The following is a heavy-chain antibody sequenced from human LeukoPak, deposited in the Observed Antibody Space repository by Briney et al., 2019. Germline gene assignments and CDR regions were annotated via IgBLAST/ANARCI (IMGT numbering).Heavy chain of an antibody. J-gene: IGHJ4*02. CDR1: GFTFSSYA. D-gene: IGHD3-10*01. Sequence: GGSLRLSCAASGFTFSSYAMHWVRQAPGKGLEYVSAISSNGGSTYYANSVKGGFTISRDNSKNTLYLQMGSLRAEDMAVYYCARAYYYGSGVVSYYFDYWGQGTLVTVSS. V-gene: IGHV3-64*01. CDR3: ARAYYYGSGVVSYYFDY. CDR2: ISSNGGST.